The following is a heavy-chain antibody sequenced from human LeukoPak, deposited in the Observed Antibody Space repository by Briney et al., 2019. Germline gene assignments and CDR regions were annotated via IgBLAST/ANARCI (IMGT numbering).Heavy chain of an antibody. CDR2: INAGNGNT. CDR3: ARVGHCSGGSCPGPSDY. V-gene: IGHV1-3*01. D-gene: IGHD2-15*01. J-gene: IGHJ4*02. Sequence: GASVKVSCKASGGTFSTYAINWVRQAPGQRLEWMGWINAGNGNTKYSQKFQGRVTITRDTSASTAYMELSSLRSEDTAVYYCARVGHCSGGSCPGPSDYWGQGTLVTVSP. CDR1: GGTFSTYA.